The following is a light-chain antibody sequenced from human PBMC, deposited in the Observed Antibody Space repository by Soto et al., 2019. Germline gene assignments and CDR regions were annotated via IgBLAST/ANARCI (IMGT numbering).Light chain of an antibody. V-gene: IGKV1-39*01. CDR3: QQSHSTLGT. CDR2: AAS. Sequence: DIQMTQSPSSLCASVGDRVTITCRASQSISSYLNWYQQKPGKAPKLLIYAASSLQSGLPSRFSGSGSGTDFTLTISPLQPEDFATYYCQQSHSTLGTFGQGTKVDIK. J-gene: IGKJ1*01. CDR1: QSISSY.